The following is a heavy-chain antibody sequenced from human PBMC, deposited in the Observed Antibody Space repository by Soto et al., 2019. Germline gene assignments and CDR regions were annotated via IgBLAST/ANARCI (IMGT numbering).Heavy chain of an antibody. CDR3: ASDPGGVSIVVVAAIGYGMDV. J-gene: IGHJ6*02. Sequence: GGSLRLSCAASGFTFSSYGMHWVRQAPGKGLEWVAVIWYDGSNKYYADSVKGRFTISRDNSKNTLYLQMNSLRAEDTAVYYCASDPGGVSIVVVAAIGYGMDVWGQGTTVTVSS. CDR1: GFTFSSYG. V-gene: IGHV3-33*01. D-gene: IGHD2-15*01. CDR2: IWYDGSNK.